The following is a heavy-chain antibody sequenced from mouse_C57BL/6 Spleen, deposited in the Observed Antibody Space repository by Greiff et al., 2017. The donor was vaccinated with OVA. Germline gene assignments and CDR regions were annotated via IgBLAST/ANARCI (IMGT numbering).Heavy chain of an antibody. CDR3: ARYFDY. J-gene: IGHJ2*01. V-gene: IGHV1-55*01. CDR1: GYTFTSYW. CDR2: IYPGSGST. Sequence: QVQLQPGAELVKPGASVKMSCKASGYTFTSYWITWVKQRPGQGLEWIGDIYPGSGSTNYNEKFKSKATLTVDTSSSTAYMQLSSLTSEDSAVYYCARYFDYWGQGTTLTVSS.